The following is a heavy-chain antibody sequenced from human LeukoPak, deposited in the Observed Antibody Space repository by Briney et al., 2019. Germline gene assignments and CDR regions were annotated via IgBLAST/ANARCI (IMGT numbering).Heavy chain of an antibody. CDR3: AGGNDNIAAAGIDY. J-gene: IGHJ4*02. CDR2: IIPIFGTA. D-gene: IGHD6-13*01. CDR1: GGTFSSYA. Sequence: SVKVSCKASGGTFSSYAISWVRQAPGQGLEWMGGIIPIFGTANYAQKFQGRVTITTDESTSTAYMELSSLRSEDTAVYYCAGGNDNIAAAGIDYWGQGTLVTVSS. V-gene: IGHV1-69*05.